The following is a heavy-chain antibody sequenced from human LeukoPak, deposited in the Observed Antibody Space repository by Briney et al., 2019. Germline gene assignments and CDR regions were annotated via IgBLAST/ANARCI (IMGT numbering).Heavy chain of an antibody. CDR3: ARDSGDHVFNS. CDR1: GYSIGSGYY. J-gene: IGHJ3*02. V-gene: IGHV4-38-2*02. Sequence: KPSETLSLTCAVSGYSIGSGYYWGWIRQPPGKGLEWIGSIYHSGSTNYNPSLKSRVTISGDTSKIQFSLKLSSVTAADTAVYYCARDSGDHVFNSWGQGTIVTVSS. CDR2: IYHSGST. D-gene: IGHD4-17*01.